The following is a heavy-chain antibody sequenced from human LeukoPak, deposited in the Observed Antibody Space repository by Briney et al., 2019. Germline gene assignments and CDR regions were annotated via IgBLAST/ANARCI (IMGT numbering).Heavy chain of an antibody. V-gene: IGHV3-23*01. CDR2: ISGSGGST. CDR1: GFTVSSSY. D-gene: IGHD3-10*01. Sequence: GGSLRLSCVASGFTVSSSYMSWVRQAPGKGLEWVSVISGSGGSTYYADSVKGRFTVSRDNSKNTLYLQMNSLRAEDTAVYYCANRRGSGRRIDYWGQGTLVTVSS. J-gene: IGHJ4*02. CDR3: ANRRGSGRRIDY.